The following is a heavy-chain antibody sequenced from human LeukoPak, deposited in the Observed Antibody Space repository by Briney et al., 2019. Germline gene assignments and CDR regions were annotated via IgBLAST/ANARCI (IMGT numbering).Heavy chain of an antibody. D-gene: IGHD6-13*01. CDR3: ARGIAAVGNYFDY. CDR2: IYYSGST. J-gene: IGHJ4*02. CDR1: GGSISSGDYY. V-gene: IGHV4-30-4*02. Sequence: SETLSLTCTVSGGSISSGDYYWSWIRQPPGKGLEWIGYIYYSGSTYYNPSLKSRVTISVDTSKNQFSLKLSSVTAADTAVYYCARGIAAVGNYFDYWGQGTLVTVSS.